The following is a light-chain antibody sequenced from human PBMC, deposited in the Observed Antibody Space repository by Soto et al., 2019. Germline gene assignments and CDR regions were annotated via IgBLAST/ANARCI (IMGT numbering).Light chain of an antibody. J-gene: IGKJ5*01. V-gene: IGKV1-39*01. CDR3: QQSYSTPT. CDR1: QSISSY. Sequence: IQMSGSPSALSGSVVDELTITCRASQSISSYLNWYQQKPGKAPKLLIYAASSLQSGVPSRFSGSGSGTDFTLTISSLQPEDFATYYCQQSYSTPTFGQGTRLEIK. CDR2: AAS.